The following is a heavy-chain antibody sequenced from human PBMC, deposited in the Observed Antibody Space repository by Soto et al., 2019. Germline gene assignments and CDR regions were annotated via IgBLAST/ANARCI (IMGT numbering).Heavy chain of an antibody. CDR2: IWYDGSNK. D-gene: IGHD2-15*01. CDR1: GFTFSSYG. V-gene: IGHV3-33*01. Sequence: QVQLVESGGGVVQPGRSLRLSCAASGFTFSSYGMHWVRQAPGKGLEWVAVIWYDGSNKYYADSVKGRFTISRDNSKNTLYLQTNSLRAEDTAVYYCARDKVVYYYYGMDVWGQGTTVTVSS. CDR3: ARDKVVYYYYGMDV. J-gene: IGHJ6*02.